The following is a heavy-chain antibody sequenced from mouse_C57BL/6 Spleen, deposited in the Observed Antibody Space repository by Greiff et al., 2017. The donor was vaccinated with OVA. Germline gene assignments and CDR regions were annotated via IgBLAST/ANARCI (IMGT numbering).Heavy chain of an antibody. D-gene: IGHD1-1*01. CDR3: ARIPDYYGSSYGY. CDR1: GYTFTSYW. V-gene: IGHV1-64*01. J-gene: IGHJ2*01. CDR2: IHPNSGST. Sequence: QVQLKQPGAELVKPGASVKLSCKASGYTFTSYWLHWVKQRPGQGLEWIGMIHPNSGSTNYNEKFKSKATLTVDKSSSTAYMQLSSLTSEDSAVYYCARIPDYYGSSYGYWGQGTTLTVSP.